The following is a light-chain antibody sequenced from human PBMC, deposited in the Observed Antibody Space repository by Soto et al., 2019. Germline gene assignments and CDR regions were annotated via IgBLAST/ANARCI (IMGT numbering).Light chain of an antibody. J-gene: IGKJ2*01. CDR3: HQYGSSPPYT. Sequence: EIVLTQSPGTLSLSPGERATLSCRASQSVSSTYLAWYQEKPGQAPRLLIYGASSRATCIPDRFSGSGSGTDFILTISRLEPEDFAVYYCHQYGSSPPYTFGQGTKLEIK. CDR1: QSVSSTY. CDR2: GAS. V-gene: IGKV3-20*01.